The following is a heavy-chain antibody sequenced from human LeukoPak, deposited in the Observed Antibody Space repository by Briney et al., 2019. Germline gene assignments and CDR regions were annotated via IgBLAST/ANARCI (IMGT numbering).Heavy chain of an antibody. J-gene: IGHJ4*02. V-gene: IGHV3-23*01. Sequence: GGSLRLSCAVSGFTFGSYWMNWVRQAPGKGLEWVSGISGGGSTYYADSVKGRFTISRDNSKNTLYLQMNSLRAEDTAVYYCAKDLRGGPRGGFDYWGQGTLVTVPS. CDR3: AKDLRGGPRGGFDY. D-gene: IGHD2-15*01. CDR2: ISGGGST. CDR1: GFTFGSYW.